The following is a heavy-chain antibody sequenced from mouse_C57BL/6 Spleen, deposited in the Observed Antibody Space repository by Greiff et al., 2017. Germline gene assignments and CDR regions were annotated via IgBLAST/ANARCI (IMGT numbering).Heavy chain of an antibody. J-gene: IGHJ4*01. CDR2: ISDGGSYT. Sequence: EVKLMESGGGLVKPGGSLKLSCAASGFTFSSYAMSWVRQTPEKRLEWVATISDGGSYTYYPDNVKGRFTISRDNAKNNRYLQRRHLKAEDTARYYCAREDYYRNAMDYWGQGTSVTVSS. D-gene: IGHD2-14*01. CDR3: AREDYYRNAMDY. V-gene: IGHV5-4*01. CDR1: GFTFSSYA.